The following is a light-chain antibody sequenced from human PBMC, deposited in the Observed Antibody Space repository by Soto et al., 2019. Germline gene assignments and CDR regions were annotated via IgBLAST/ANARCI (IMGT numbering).Light chain of an antibody. CDR3: SSYAGSNSVL. Sequence: QSVLTQPPSASGSPGQSVTISCTGTSSDVGGDNFVSWYQQHPGKAPKLMIYKVTERPSGVPDRFSGSRSGNTASLTVSGLQAEDEADYYCSSYAGSNSVLFGGGTKLTVL. CDR2: KVT. V-gene: IGLV2-8*01. CDR1: SSDVGGDNF. J-gene: IGLJ2*01.